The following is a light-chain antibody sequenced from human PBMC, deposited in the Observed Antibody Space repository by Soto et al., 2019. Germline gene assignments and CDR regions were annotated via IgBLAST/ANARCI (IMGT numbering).Light chain of an antibody. J-gene: IGKJ3*01. CDR2: WAS. CDR1: QSVLYSSNNKNY. V-gene: IGKV4-1*01. Sequence: DIVMTQSPDSLAVPLGERATINCKSSQSVLYSSNNKNYLAWYQQKPGQPPKLLIYWASTRESGVPDRFSGSGSGTDFTLTINSLQAEDVAVYYCQQYYSTPFFGPGTKVQIK. CDR3: QQYYSTPF.